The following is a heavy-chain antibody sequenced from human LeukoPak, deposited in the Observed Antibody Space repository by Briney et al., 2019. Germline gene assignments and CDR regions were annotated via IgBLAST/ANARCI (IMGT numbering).Heavy chain of an antibody. CDR3: ARVEDYDILTGFDY. J-gene: IGHJ4*02. D-gene: IGHD3-9*01. CDR2: IKQDESEK. CDR1: GFTFSNAW. V-gene: IGHV3-7*01. Sequence: GGSLRLSCAASGFTFSNAWMSWVRQAPGKGLEWVANIKQDESEKYYVDSVKGRFTISRDNAKNSLYLQMNSLRAEDTAVYYCARVEDYDILTGFDYWGQGTLVTVSP.